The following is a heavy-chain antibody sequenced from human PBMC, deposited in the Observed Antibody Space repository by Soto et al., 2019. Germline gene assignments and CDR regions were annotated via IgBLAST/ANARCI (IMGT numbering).Heavy chain of an antibody. CDR2: IYYSGSP. D-gene: IGHD2-15*01. V-gene: IGHV4-31*02. Sequence: LSLPKTVSGGFISPSGYFVCRIRPHPGKGLEWIGYIYYSGSPYYNPSLKSRVTISVDTSKNQFSLKLSSVTAADTAVYYCARDVYGGSNWFDPWGQGTLVTVSS. J-gene: IGHJ5*02. CDR3: ARDVYGGSNWFDP. CDR1: GGFISPSGYF.